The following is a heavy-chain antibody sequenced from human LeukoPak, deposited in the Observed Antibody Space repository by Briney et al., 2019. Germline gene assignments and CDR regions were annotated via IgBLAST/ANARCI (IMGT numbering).Heavy chain of an antibody. CDR3: AKDLKWELPSSANY. CDR1: GFTFSSYE. Sequence: GGSLRLSCAASGFTFSSYEMNWVRQAPGKGLEWVSYISSSGSTIYYADSVKGRFTISRDNSKNTLYLQMNSLRAEDTAVYYCAKDLKWELPSSANYWGQGTLVTVSS. J-gene: IGHJ4*02. D-gene: IGHD1-26*01. V-gene: IGHV3-48*03. CDR2: ISSSGSTI.